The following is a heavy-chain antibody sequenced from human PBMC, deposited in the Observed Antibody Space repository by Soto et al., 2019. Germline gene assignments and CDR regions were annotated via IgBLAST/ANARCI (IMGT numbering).Heavy chain of an antibody. V-gene: IGHV4-59*11. CDR3: ARRLNLGSFDH. J-gene: IGHJ5*02. CDR1: VVCLTGHH. CDR2: AYYSCNV. Sequence: LXRTCNVSVVCLTGHHWNWMRQPPGKTLEWIGFAYYSCNVLYNPSFKCRASIRVDRSKNQFSLRLTSVTAADTAVYYCARRLNLGSFDHWGQGTLVTGSS. D-gene: IGHD3-10*01.